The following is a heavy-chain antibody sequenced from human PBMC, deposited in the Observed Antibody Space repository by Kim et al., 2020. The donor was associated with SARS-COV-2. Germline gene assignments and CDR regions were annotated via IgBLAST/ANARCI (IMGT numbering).Heavy chain of an antibody. J-gene: IGHJ3*02. CDR1: GFTFSHYW. CDR2: IKKDGSDK. V-gene: IGHV3-7*01. CDR3: AISSWNRPYDAFDI. Sequence: GGSLRLSCRASGFTFSHYWMSWVRQAPGKGLEWVANIKKDGSDKYYVDSVKGRFTVSRDNTKNSLYLEMNSLRAEDTALYYCAISSWNRPYDAFDIWGQGTMVTLSS. D-gene: IGHD6-13*01.